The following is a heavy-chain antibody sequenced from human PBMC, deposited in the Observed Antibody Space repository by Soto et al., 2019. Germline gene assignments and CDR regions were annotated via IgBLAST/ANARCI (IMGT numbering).Heavy chain of an antibody. D-gene: IGHD4-4*01. V-gene: IGHV4-38-2*02. CDR2: IYHSGST. CDR3: AREATVTTIDY. CDR1: GYSISSGYY. J-gene: IGHJ4*02. Sequence: SETLSLTCAVSGYSISSGYYWGWIRQPPGKGLEWIGSIYHSGSTYYNPSLKSRVTISVDTSKNQFSLKLSSVTAADTAVYYCAREATVTTIDYWGQGTTVTVSS.